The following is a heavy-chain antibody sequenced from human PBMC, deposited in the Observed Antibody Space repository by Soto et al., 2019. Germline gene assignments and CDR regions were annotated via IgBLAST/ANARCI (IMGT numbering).Heavy chain of an antibody. CDR3: ARGTMIVIYGMDV. CDR1: GGTFSSYT. D-gene: IGHD3-22*01. J-gene: IGHJ6*02. CDR2: IIPILGIA. Sequence: QVQLVQSGAEVKKPGSSVKVSCKASGGTFSSYTISWVRQAPGQGLEWMGRIIPILGIANYAQKFQGRVTITADKSTSTAYMELSSLRYEDTAVYYCARGTMIVIYGMDVWGQGTTVTVSS. V-gene: IGHV1-69*02.